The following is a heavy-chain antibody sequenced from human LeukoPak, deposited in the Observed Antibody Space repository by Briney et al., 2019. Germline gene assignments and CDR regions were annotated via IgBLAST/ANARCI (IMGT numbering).Heavy chain of an antibody. V-gene: IGHV3-7*01. CDR2: IKAVGSDK. Sequence: GGSLSLSCVVSGFTLSNFLMAWVRQAPGEGRGWVADIKAVGSDKYYVDSVKGRFTILKDNAKHSLYLQMSSLTAEDTAVYYCARGDYGSGSPALNDYFDYWGQGPLVTVSS. CDR3: ARGDYGSGSPALNDYFDY. J-gene: IGHJ4*02. CDR1: GFTLSNFL. D-gene: IGHD3-10*01.